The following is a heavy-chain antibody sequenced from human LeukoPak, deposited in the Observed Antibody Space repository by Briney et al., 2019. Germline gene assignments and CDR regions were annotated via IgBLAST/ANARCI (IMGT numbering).Heavy chain of an antibody. D-gene: IGHD3-10*01. Sequence: GGSLRLSCAASGFAFSSSWMSWVRQAPGKGLEWVANINKDATAKYYVYSVKGRFTISRDNAKNSLYLQMNGLRAEDTAVYYCAREDWFHFDYWGQGTLVTVSS. CDR3: AREDWFHFDY. J-gene: IGHJ4*02. CDR2: INKDATAK. V-gene: IGHV3-7*03. CDR1: GFAFSSSW.